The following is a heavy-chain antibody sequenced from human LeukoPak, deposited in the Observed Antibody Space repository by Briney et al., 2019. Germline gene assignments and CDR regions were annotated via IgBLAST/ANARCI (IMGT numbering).Heavy chain of an antibody. Sequence: PSETLSLTCAVSGYSITSGYDWGWIRQPPGKGLEWIGSIYHSGSTYYNPSLKTRVTISVDTSKNQFSLKLSSVTAADTAVYYCARLYLRDHCSSTSCYGLYFDYWGQGTLVTVSS. D-gene: IGHD2-2*01. CDR3: ARLYLRDHCSSTSCYGLYFDY. J-gene: IGHJ4*02. CDR1: GYSITSGYD. CDR2: IYHSGST. V-gene: IGHV4-38-2*01.